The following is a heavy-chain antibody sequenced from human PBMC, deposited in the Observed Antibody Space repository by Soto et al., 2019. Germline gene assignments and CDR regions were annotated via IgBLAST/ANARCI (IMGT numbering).Heavy chain of an antibody. CDR1: GYTISNYG. V-gene: IGHV1-18*01. CDR3: ARDLNGDYGDFP. J-gene: IGHJ5*02. Sequence: QVQLVQSGAEMKKPGASVKVSCKASGYTISNYGIFWVRQAPGQGLEWMGWISPYNGDTNFAQKIQGRVTMTTDTSTNTAYMELRSLTSDATAVYYCARDLNGDYGDFPWGQGTLVTVSS. D-gene: IGHD4-17*01. CDR2: ISPYNGDT.